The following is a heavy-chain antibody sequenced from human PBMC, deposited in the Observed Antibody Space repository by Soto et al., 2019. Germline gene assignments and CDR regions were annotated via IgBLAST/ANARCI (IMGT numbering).Heavy chain of an antibody. J-gene: IGHJ4*02. Sequence: QLQLQESGPGLVKPSETLSLTCTVSGGSISSSSYYWGWIRQPPGKGLEWIGSIYYSGSTYYNPSLKSRVTISVDTSKNQFSLKLSSVTAADPAVYYCASPQSIAARDDGAFDYWGQGTLVTVSS. CDR1: GGSISSSSYY. CDR3: ASPQSIAARDDGAFDY. CDR2: IYYSGST. D-gene: IGHD6-6*01. V-gene: IGHV4-39*01.